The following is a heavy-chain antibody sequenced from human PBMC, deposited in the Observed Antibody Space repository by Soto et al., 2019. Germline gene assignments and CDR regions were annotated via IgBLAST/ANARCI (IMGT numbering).Heavy chain of an antibody. Sequence: QLQLQESGPGLLRPSETLSLTCTVSGGSLGSSSYYWGWIRQSPGKGLEWIGNIYYSGNTFYNPSLKSRVTISVDTSKHQFYLHLSSVTAADTAIFYCASIAAPGTTHFDFWGQGTLVTVSS. V-gene: IGHV4-39*01. CDR3: ASIAAPGTTHFDF. J-gene: IGHJ4*02. D-gene: IGHD6-13*01. CDR2: IYYSGNT. CDR1: GGSLGSSSYY.